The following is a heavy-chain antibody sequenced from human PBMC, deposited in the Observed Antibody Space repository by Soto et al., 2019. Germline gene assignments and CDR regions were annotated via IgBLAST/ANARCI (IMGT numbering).Heavy chain of an antibody. CDR1: GFAFVNSA. CDR3: AADDISQSKSYLNRHSKQP. Sequence: GASVKVSRKASGFAFVNSAVQWVRQARGQRLEWIGWIVVGSGDTNYAQKFKDRVTITRDMSTNTAYMELSSLTSEDTAVYYCAADDISQSKSYLNRHSKQPWGQGALVTVSS. CDR2: IVVGSGDT. D-gene: IGHD5-12*01. J-gene: IGHJ5*02. V-gene: IGHV1-58*01.